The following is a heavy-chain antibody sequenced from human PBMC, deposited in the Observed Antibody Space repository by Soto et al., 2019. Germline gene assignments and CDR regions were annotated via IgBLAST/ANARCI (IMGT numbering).Heavy chain of an antibody. J-gene: IGHJ4*02. CDR2: IIPIFGTA. Sequence: GASVKVSCKASGGTFSSYAISWVRQAPGQGLEWMGGIIPIFGTANYAQKFQGRVTITADESTSTAYMELSSLRSEDTAVYYCASDMMGSGYYFDYWGQGTLVTVSS. CDR1: GGTFSSYA. D-gene: IGHD3-22*01. V-gene: IGHV1-69*13. CDR3: ASDMMGSGYYFDY.